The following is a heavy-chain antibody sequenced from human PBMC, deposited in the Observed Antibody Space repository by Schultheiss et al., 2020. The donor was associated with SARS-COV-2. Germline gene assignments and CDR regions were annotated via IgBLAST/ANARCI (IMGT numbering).Heavy chain of an antibody. CDR2: IWYDGSNK. D-gene: IGHD4-11*01. V-gene: IGHV3-33*06. J-gene: IGHJ6*03. CDR1: GFTFSSYW. CDR3: AKASRRLVTTYYYMDV. Sequence: GGSLRLSCAASGFTFSSYWMSWVRQAPGKGLEWVAVIWYDGSNKYYADSVKGRFTISRDNSKNTLYLQMNSLRAEDTAVYYCAKASRRLVTTYYYMDVWGKGTTVTVSS.